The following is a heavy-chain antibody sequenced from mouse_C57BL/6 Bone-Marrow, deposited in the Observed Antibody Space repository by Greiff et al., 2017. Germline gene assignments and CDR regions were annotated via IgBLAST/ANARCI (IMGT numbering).Heavy chain of an antibody. CDR3: ARWGLRRKEYYARDY. D-gene: IGHD2-2*01. CDR1: GCTFSSYG. Sequence: EVKLVESGGDLVKPGGSLKLSCAASGCTFSSYGMSWVRQTPDKRLEWVATISSGGSYTYYPDSVKGRFTISRDNAKNTLYLQMSSLKSEDTAMYYCARWGLRRKEYYARDYWGRGTSVTVTS. CDR2: ISSGGSYT. V-gene: IGHV5-6*01. J-gene: IGHJ4*01.